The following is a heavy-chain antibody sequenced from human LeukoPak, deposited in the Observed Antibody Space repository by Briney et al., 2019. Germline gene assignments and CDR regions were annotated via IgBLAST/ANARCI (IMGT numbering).Heavy chain of an antibody. D-gene: IGHD5-24*01. CDR1: GGTFGSYA. V-gene: IGHV1-69*04. CDR3: ARDITPVDSYNPTGY. J-gene: IGHJ4*02. Sequence: ASVKVSCKASGGTFGSYAISWVRQAPGQGLEWMGRIIPILGIANYAQKFQGRVTITADKSTSTAYMELSSLRSEDTAVYYCARDITPVDSYNPTGYWGQGTLVTVSS. CDR2: IIPILGIA.